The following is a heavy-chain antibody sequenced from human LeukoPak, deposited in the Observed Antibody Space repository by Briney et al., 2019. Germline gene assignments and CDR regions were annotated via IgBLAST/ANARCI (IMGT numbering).Heavy chain of an antibody. CDR2: ISYDGSNK. Sequence: GRSLRLSCAASGFTFSSYAMHWVRQAPGKGLEWVAVISYDGSNKYYADSVKGRFTISRDNAKNSLYLQMNSLRAEDTAVYYCAGNPDTAMGQLDYWGQGTLVTVSS. V-gene: IGHV3-30-3*01. CDR3: AGNPDTAMGQLDY. D-gene: IGHD5-18*01. CDR1: GFTFSSYA. J-gene: IGHJ4*02.